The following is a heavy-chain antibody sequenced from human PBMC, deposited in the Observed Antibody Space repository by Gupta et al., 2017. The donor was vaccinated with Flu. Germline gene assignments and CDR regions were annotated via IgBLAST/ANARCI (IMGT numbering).Heavy chain of an antibody. CDR1: GFTFSNYW. J-gene: IGHJ4*02. CDR2: RKEDGSVK. V-gene: IGHV3-7*01. D-gene: IGHD5-24*01. Sequence: EVQLVESGGGLVQPGGSLRLSCAASGFTFSNYWMDWVRQAPGKGLEWVANRKEDGSVKNYVDAVKGRFTISRDNAKNSVFLQMNTLRADDTAVYYCARNRGWEQFDYWGQGALVTVSS. CDR3: ARNRGWEQFDY.